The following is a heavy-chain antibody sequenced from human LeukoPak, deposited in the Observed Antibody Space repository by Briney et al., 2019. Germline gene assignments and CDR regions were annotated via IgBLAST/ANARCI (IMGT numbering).Heavy chain of an antibody. J-gene: IGHJ4*02. CDR1: GFTFSSYA. V-gene: IGHV3-30-3*01. CDR2: ISYDGSNK. D-gene: IGHD5-12*01. CDR3: AKGDQSDISNGLDY. Sequence: QPGGSLRLSCAASGFTFSSYAMHWVRQAPGKGLEWVAVISYDGSNKYYADSVKGRFTISRDNSKNSLYLQMNSLRAEDTALYYCAKGDQSDISNGLDYWGQGTLVTVSS.